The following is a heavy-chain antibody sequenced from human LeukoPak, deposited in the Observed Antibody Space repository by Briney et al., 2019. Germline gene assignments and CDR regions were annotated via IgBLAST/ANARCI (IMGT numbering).Heavy chain of an antibody. Sequence: GGSLRLSCAASGFIFSSYAMSWVRQAPGKGLEWVSAISGSGGSTYYADSVKGRFTISRDNSKNTLYLQMNSLRAEDTAVYYCAKSAGTIVGATTYYFDYWGQGTLVTVSS. CDR3: AKSAGTIVGATTYYFDY. CDR2: ISGSGGST. CDR1: GFIFSSYA. D-gene: IGHD1-26*01. J-gene: IGHJ4*02. V-gene: IGHV3-23*01.